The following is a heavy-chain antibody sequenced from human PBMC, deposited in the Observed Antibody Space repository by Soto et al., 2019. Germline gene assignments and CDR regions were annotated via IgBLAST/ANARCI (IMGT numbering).Heavy chain of an antibody. CDR2: IYPCDSHT. V-gene: IGHV5-51*01. Sequence: GESLKISCQGSVYSFTSYCIGWLRQMRVKGLEWMGFIYPCDSHTRYSPAFQGQVIISADRSISTAYLQWSSLKASDTATYYCSRQGSFLSCHTFQYRG. CDR3: SRQGSFLSCHTFQY. J-gene: IGHJ6*01. D-gene: IGHD2-2*02. CDR1: VYSFTSYC.